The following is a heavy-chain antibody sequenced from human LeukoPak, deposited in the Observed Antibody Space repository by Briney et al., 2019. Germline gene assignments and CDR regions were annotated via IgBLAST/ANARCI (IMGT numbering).Heavy chain of an antibody. D-gene: IGHD3-10*01. V-gene: IGHV3-48*04. J-gene: IGHJ5*02. Sequence: GGSLRLSCAASGFTFSSYSMNWVRQAPGKGLEWVSYISSSGSTIYYADSVKGRFTISRDNAKNSLYLQMNSLRAEDTAVYYCARDSDGDWFDPWGQGTLVTVSS. CDR3: ARDSDGDWFDP. CDR2: ISSSGSTI. CDR1: GFTFSSYS.